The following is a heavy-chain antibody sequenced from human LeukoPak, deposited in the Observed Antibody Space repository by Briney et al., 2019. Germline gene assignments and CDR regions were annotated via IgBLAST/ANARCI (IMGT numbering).Heavy chain of an antibody. V-gene: IGHV4-39*01. Sequence: SETLSLTCSVSGESIRIDTYYWGWVRQSPGTGLEWLANIHYTGTSHYDPSLASRVGISVDTTKNQVSLNLRSVTAADSAVYFCARAPAYRRYLFEKWGQGILVTVSS. CDR2: IHYTGTS. CDR1: GESIRIDTYY. D-gene: IGHD2-21*01. J-gene: IGHJ4*02. CDR3: ARAPAYRRYLFEK.